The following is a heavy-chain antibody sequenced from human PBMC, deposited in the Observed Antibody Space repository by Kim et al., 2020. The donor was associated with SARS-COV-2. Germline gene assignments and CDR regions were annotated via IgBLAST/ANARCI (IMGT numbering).Heavy chain of an antibody. Sequence: GGSLRLSCAASGFTFSSYWMHWVRQAPGKGLVWVSRINSDGSSTSYADSVKGRFTISRDNAKNTLYLQMNSLRAEDTAVYYCARDGGYCSGGSCYGGYGMDVWGQGTTVTVSS. V-gene: IGHV3-74*01. CDR3: ARDGGYCSGGSCYGGYGMDV. J-gene: IGHJ6*02. CDR2: INSDGSST. D-gene: IGHD2-15*01. CDR1: GFTFSSYW.